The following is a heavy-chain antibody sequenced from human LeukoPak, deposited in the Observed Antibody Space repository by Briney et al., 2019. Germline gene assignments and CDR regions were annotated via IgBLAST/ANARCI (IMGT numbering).Heavy chain of an antibody. CDR1: GDTFTTYA. CDR3: ARAGIPGYCTNVTCSNWLDP. J-gene: IGHJ5*02. V-gene: IGHV1-69*06. CDR2: IIPMFGTP. D-gene: IGHD2-8*01. Sequence: PVASVKVSCKTSGDTFTTYAIIWVRQAPGQGLEWMGGIIPMFGTPNYAQRLQGRVTITADKSTKTAYMELSSLRSEDTAVYYCARAGIPGYCTNVTCSNWLDPWGQGTLVTVSS.